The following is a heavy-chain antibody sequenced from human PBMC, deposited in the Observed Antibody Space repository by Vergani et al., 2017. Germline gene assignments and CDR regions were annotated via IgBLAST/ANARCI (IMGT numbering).Heavy chain of an antibody. D-gene: IGHD2-21*01. CDR2: ISGYDGDT. J-gene: IGHJ5*02. CDR3: AKGCGPAKFRWTCEEWFDP. CDR1: GYSFNSYG. V-gene: IGHV1-18*01. Sequence: QVQLVQSGAEMKKPGASVNVSCKTSGYSFNSYGINWVRQAPGQGLEWLGWISGYDGDTNYAQKFQGRVTMTKDTSTSTAYMEVRSLRSDDTAVYYCAKGCGPAKFRWTCEEWFDPWGQGTLVTVSS.